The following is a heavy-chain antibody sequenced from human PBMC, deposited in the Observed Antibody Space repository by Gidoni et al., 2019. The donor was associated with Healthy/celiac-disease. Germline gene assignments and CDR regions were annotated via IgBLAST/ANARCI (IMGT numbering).Heavy chain of an antibody. CDR1: GGTFSSYA. CDR3: ARGVAVAGLVYNY. CDR2: IIPILGIA. J-gene: IGHJ4*02. V-gene: IGHV1-69*04. Sequence: QVQLVQSGAEVKKPGSSVKGSCKASGGTFSSYAISWVRQAPGQGLEWRGRIIPILGIANYAQKFQGRVTITADKSTSTAYMELSSLRSEDTAVYYCARGVAVAGLVYNYWGQGTLVTVSS. D-gene: IGHD6-19*01.